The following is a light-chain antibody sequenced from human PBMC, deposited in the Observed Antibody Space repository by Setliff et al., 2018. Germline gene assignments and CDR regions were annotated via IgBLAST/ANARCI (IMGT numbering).Light chain of an antibody. CDR1: SSDVGGYNY. CDR2: EVS. Sequence: QSALTQPPSASGSPGQSVTISCTGTSSDVGGYNYVSWYQQHPGKAPKLMIYEVSKRPSGIPDRFSGSKSGTSATPGITGLQTGDEADYYCGTWDSSLSVYVFGTGTKVTVL. J-gene: IGLJ1*01. CDR3: GTWDSSLSVYV. V-gene: IGLV2-8*01.